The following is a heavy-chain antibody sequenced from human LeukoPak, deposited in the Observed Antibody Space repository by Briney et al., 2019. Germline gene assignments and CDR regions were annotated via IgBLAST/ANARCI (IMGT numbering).Heavy chain of an antibody. CDR3: ARTLLTGSSYYFDY. Sequence: SETLSLTCTVSGGSISSSSYYWGWIRQPPGKGLEWIGSIYYSGSTYYNPSLKSRVTISVDTSKNQFPLKLSSVTAADTAVYYCARTLLTGSSYYFDYWGQGTLVTVSS. D-gene: IGHD3-9*01. J-gene: IGHJ4*02. CDR1: GGSISSSSYY. V-gene: IGHV4-39*06. CDR2: IYYSGST.